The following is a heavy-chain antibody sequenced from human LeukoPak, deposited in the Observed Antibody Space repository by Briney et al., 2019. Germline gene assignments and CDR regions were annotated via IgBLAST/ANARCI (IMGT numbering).Heavy chain of an antibody. D-gene: IGHD6-13*01. CDR2: TYYRSKWYN. Sequence: SQTLSLTCAICGDSVSSNSAAWNWIRQSPSRGLEWLGRTYYRSKWYNDYAVSVKSRITINPDTSKNQFSLQLNSVTPEDTAVYYCARDYTSLAAVPGLYYFDYWGQGTLVTVSS. V-gene: IGHV6-1*01. CDR3: ARDYTSLAAVPGLYYFDY. CDR1: GDSVSSNSAA. J-gene: IGHJ4*02.